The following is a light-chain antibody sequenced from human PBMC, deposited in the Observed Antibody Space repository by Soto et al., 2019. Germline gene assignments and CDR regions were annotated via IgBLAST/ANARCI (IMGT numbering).Light chain of an antibody. CDR2: WAS. J-gene: IGKJ4*01. V-gene: IGKV4-1*01. CDR3: QQYYSTPLT. Sequence: DIVMTQSPDSLAVSLGERATINCKSSQSVLHTSNNKNYLAWYQQKPGQPPKLLIYWASTRESGVPDRFSGSGSGTEFALTLSSLQAEDVAVYYCQQYYSTPLTFGGGTKVEIK. CDR1: QSVLHTSNNKNY.